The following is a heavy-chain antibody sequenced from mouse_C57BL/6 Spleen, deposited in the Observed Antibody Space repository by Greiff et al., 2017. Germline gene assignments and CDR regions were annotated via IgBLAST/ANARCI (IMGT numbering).Heavy chain of an antibody. CDR2: IWRGGST. J-gene: IGHJ3*01. D-gene: IGHD4-1*01. V-gene: IGHV2-2*01. CDR3: ARGLTGSAWFAY. CDR1: GFSLTSYG. Sequence: VQLQQSGPGLVQPSQSLSITCTVSGFSLTSYGVHWVRQSPGKGLEWLGVIWRGGSTDYNAAFISRLSISKDNSKGQVFFKMNSLQADDTAIYYCARGLTGSAWFAYWGQGTLVTVSA.